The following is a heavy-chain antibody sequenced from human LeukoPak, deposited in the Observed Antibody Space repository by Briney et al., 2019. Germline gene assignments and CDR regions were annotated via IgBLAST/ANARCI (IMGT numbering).Heavy chain of an antibody. V-gene: IGHV4-34*01. CDR1: GGSFSCDY. J-gene: IGHJ5*02. Sequence: SETLSLTCAVYGGSFSCDYWRWSRQPPEKGLEWIGEINHSGITNYNLSLKSRVTISVDSSKNHFSLRLNSVTAADTAVYYCARDSSGWYHWFDPWGQGTLVTVSS. CDR2: INHSGIT. CDR3: ARDSSGWYHWFDP. D-gene: IGHD6-19*01.